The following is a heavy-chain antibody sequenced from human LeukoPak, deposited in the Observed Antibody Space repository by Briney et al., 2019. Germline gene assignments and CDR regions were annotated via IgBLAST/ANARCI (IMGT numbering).Heavy chain of an antibody. D-gene: IGHD2-2*01. CDR2: IIPIFGTA. CDR1: GGTFSSYA. Sequence: GSSVKVSCKASGGTFSSYAISWVRQAPGQGLEWMGGIIPIFGTANYAQKFQGRVTIITDESTSTAYMELSSLRSEDTAVYYCARGSVPAAMEYFDYWGQGTLATVSS. J-gene: IGHJ4*02. CDR3: ARGSVPAAMEYFDY. V-gene: IGHV1-69*05.